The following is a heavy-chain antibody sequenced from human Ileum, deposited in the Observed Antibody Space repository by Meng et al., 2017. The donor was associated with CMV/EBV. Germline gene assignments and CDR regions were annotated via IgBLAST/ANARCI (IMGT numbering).Heavy chain of an antibody. CDR3: ARDQDIGGNSFDP. CDR2: IYPNSGGT. Sequence: KAAGYTFTGYYRNWGRQAAGQGLEWMGWIYPNSGGTNYAQKFQGRVTMTRDTSISTAYMELSRLRSDDTAVYYCARDQDIGGNSFDPWGQGTLVTVSS. J-gene: IGHJ5*02. D-gene: IGHD5-12*01. V-gene: IGHV1-2*02. CDR1: GYTFTGYY.